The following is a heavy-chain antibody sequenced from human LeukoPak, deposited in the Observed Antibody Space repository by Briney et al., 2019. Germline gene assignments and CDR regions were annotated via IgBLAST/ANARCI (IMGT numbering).Heavy chain of an antibody. Sequence: GRSLRLSCAASGFTFSDYYMSWIRQAPGKGLEWVSYISSSSKYTYYADSVKGRFTISRDNAKNSLYLQMNSLRAEDTAVYYCARGIYGSQSPIDYWGQGTLVTVSS. CDR3: ARGIYGSQSPIDY. CDR1: GFTFSDYY. V-gene: IGHV3-11*06. CDR2: ISSSSKYT. J-gene: IGHJ4*02. D-gene: IGHD3-10*01.